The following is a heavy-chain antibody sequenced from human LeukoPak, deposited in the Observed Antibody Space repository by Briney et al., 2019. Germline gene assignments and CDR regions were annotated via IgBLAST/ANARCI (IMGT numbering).Heavy chain of an antibody. CDR3: ARDHRGDRAFNV. V-gene: IGHV4-59*01. Sequence: PSETLSLTCTVSGGSISGYYWSWFRQPPGKGLEWIGYIYYSGSTNYNPSLRSRDTMSVDTSKNQFSLRLSSVTAADTAVYYCARDHRGDRAFNVWGQGTMVTVSS. D-gene: IGHD3-22*01. J-gene: IGHJ3*01. CDR2: IYYSGST. CDR1: GGSISGYY.